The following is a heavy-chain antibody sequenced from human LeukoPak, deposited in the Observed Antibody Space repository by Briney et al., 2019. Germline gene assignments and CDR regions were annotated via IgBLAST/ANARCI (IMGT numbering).Heavy chain of an antibody. CDR3: ALLAVASAFDY. Sequence: SLRLSCAVSGFPFSIYEMNWVRQAPGKGLEWVSNIGSSGTARYYADSVKGRFSISRDNAKNSLFLQMNSLRVEDTGVYYCALLAVASAFDYWGQGALVTDCS. V-gene: IGHV3-48*03. CDR2: IGSSGTAR. D-gene: IGHD6-19*01. J-gene: IGHJ4*02. CDR1: GFPFSIYE.